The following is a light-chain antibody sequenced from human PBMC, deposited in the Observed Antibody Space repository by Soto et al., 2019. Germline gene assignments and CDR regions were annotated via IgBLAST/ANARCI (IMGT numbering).Light chain of an antibody. J-gene: IGKJ1*01. CDR1: QNVNNN. Sequence: EVVVTQSPATLSLSPGERASLSSRTSQNVNNNLAWYQQKPGQAPRLLSYAASTRTAGIRASFSGSGSATEFTLTISSLQSEDFAVYYCHQYDDWPPWTFGQGTKVE. V-gene: IGKV3D-15*01. CDR3: HQYDDWPPWT. CDR2: AAS.